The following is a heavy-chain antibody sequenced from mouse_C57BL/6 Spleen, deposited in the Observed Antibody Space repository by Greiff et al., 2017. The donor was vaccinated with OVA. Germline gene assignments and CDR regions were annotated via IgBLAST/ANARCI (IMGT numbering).Heavy chain of an antibody. Sequence: QVQLQQSGAELVKPGASVKMSCKASGYTFTSYWITWVKQRPGHGLEWIGDIFPGSGSTNYNEKFKSKATLTVDTSSSTAYMQLSSLTSEDSAVYYCVRGDLYLDVWGKGTTVTVSS. CDR2: IFPGSGST. V-gene: IGHV1-55*01. CDR1: GYTFTSYW. CDR3: VRGDLYLDV. J-gene: IGHJ1*03.